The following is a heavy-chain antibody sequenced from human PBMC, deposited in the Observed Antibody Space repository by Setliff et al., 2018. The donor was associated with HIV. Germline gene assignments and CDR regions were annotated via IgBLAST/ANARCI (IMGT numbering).Heavy chain of an antibody. J-gene: IGHJ6*03. Sequence: SETLSLTCTVSGPSINIHYWSWIRQSPGKGFEWIGYIYSTGSTNYNPSLKSRVTISVDTSKNQFFLKLSSVTAADTAVYYCVRGYCSSTTCYDDYYYMDVWGKGSTVTVSS. CDR2: IYSTGST. V-gene: IGHV4-59*11. D-gene: IGHD2-2*01. CDR3: VRGYCSSTTCYDDYYYMDV. CDR1: GPSINIHY.